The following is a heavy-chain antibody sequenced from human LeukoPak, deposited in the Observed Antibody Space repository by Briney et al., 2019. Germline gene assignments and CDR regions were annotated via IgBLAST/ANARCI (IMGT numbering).Heavy chain of an antibody. Sequence: HSGGSLRLSCAASGFTFSSYAMSWVRQAPGKGLEWVSAISGGGGSTYYADSVKGRFTISRDNSKNTLYLQMNSLRAEDTAVYYCAKEKGDYYDSSGYYYPYYYYYYGMDVWGQGTTVTVSS. D-gene: IGHD3-22*01. V-gene: IGHV3-23*01. CDR1: GFTFSSYA. CDR2: ISGGGGST. J-gene: IGHJ6*02. CDR3: AKEKGDYYDSSGYYYPYYYYYYGMDV.